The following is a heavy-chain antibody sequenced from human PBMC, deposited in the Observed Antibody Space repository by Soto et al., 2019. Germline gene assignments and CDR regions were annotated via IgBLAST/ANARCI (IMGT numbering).Heavy chain of an antibody. V-gene: IGHV4-59*01. CDR3: ARSSAGSSWQCIDY. Sequence: SETLSLTCTVSGGSISSYYWSWIRQPPGKGLEWIGYIYYSGSTNYNPSLKSRVTISVDTSKNQFSLKLSSVTAADTAVYYCARSSAGSSWQCIDYWGQGTLVTVSS. CDR1: GGSISSYY. J-gene: IGHJ4*02. D-gene: IGHD6-6*01. CDR2: IYYSGST.